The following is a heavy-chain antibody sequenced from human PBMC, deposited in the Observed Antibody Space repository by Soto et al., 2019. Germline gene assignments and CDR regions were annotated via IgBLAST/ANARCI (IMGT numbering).Heavy chain of an antibody. CDR2: ITTYNGNT. CDR3: ATFLLLRPLGY. D-gene: IGHD1-26*01. V-gene: IGHV1-18*01. Sequence: VQLVQSGGEVKKPGASVNVSCKTSGYTFTNYGISWVRQAPGQGLEFMGWITTYNGNTNYAQKFQDRVTMTRETSTSTAYMELRSLRSDDTAMYYCATFLLLRPLGYWGQGTLVTVSS. CDR1: GYTFTNYG. J-gene: IGHJ4*02.